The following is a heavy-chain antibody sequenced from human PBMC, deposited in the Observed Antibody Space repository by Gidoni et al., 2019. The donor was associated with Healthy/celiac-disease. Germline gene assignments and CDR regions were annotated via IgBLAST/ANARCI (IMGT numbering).Heavy chain of an antibody. V-gene: IGHV3-33*01. Sequence: QVQLVESGGGVVQPGRSLRLACAASGFTCSSYGMHWVRQAPGKGLEWVAVIWYDGSNKYYADSVKGRFTISRDNSKNTLYLQMNSLRAEDTAVYYCARARAKRLGYGMDVWGQGTTVTVSS. J-gene: IGHJ6*02. CDR3: ARARAKRLGYGMDV. CDR2: IWYDGSNK. D-gene: IGHD3-16*01. CDR1: GFTCSSYG.